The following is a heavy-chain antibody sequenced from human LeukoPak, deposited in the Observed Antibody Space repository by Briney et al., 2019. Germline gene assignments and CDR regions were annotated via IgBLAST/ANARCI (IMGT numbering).Heavy chain of an antibody. D-gene: IGHD6-19*01. CDR3: ARDQRTHSSGWYVMNY. J-gene: IGHJ4*02. CDR1: GYTFTSYG. CDR2: ISAYNGNT. V-gene: IGHV1-18*01. Sequence: GASVKVSCKASGYTFTSYGISWVRQAPGQGLEGMGWISAYNGNTNYAQKLQGRVTMTTDTSTSTAHMELRSLRSDDTAVYYCARDQRTHSSGWYVMNYWGQGTLVTVSS.